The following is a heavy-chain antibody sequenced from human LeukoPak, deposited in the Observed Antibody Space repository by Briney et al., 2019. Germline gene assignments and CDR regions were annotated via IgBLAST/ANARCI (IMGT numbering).Heavy chain of an antibody. CDR2: IYGNGYSI. Sequence: PGGSLRLSCVTSGFTFDNYAMTWVRQAPGKGLEWVSSIYGNGYSIYYADSVRGRFTLSRDNSRNTLYLEMKNLRAEDTAVYYCARGPDAPECAPFFYHYMDVWGKGTTVSVS. CDR3: ARGPDAPECAPFFYHYMDV. D-gene: IGHD2/OR15-2a*01. V-gene: IGHV3-23*05. J-gene: IGHJ6*03. CDR1: GFTFDNYA.